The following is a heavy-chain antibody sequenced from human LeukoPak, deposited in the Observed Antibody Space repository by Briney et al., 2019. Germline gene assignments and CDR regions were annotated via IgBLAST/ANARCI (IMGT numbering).Heavy chain of an antibody. Sequence: GGSLRLSCAASGFTFSTYWMSWVRQAPGKGLEWVANIKQDGSEKYYVDSVKGRFTISRDNVKNSLYLQMNSLRAEDTAVYYGGRERPGVGKLWFGGDYGMDVWGQGTTVTVSS. CDR1: GFTFSTYW. J-gene: IGHJ6*02. CDR2: IKQDGSEK. CDR3: GRERPGVGKLWFGGDYGMDV. V-gene: IGHV3-7*01. D-gene: IGHD3-10*01.